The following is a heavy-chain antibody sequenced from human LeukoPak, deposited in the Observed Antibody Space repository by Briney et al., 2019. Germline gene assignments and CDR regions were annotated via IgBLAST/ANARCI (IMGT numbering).Heavy chain of an antibody. V-gene: IGHV1-46*01. J-gene: IGHJ4*02. CDR1: GYTFTSYY. D-gene: IGHD4-23*01. CDR2: INPSGGST. CDR3: ARTAGGNAPFDY. Sequence: GASVKVSCKASGYTFTSYYMHWVRQAPGQGLEWMGIINPSGGSTSYAQKFQGRVTITADKSTSTAYMELSSLRSEDTAVYYCARTAGGNAPFDYWGQGTLVTVSS.